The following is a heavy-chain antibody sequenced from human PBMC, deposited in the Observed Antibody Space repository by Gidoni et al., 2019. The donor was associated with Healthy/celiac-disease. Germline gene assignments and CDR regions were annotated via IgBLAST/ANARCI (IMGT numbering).Heavy chain of an antibody. J-gene: IGHJ6*02. D-gene: IGHD6-6*01. CDR3: ARFRIAARRGVNYYGMDV. Sequence: QVTLRESGPALVKPTQTLTLTCTFSGFSLSTSGMCVSWIRQPPGKALEWLARIDWDDDKYYSTSLKTRLTISKDTSKNQVVLTMTNMDPVDTATYYCARFRIAARRGVNYYGMDVWGQGTTVTVSS. CDR1: GFSLSTSGMC. CDR2: IDWDDDK. V-gene: IGHV2-70*15.